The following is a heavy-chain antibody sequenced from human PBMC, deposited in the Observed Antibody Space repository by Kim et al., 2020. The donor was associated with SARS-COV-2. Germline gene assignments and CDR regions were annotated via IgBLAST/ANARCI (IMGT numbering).Heavy chain of an antibody. D-gene: IGHD5-12*01. J-gene: IGHJ4*02. Sequence: SVKVSCKASGGTFSSYAISWVRQAPGQGLEWMGGIIPIFGTANYAQKFQGRVTITADESTSTAYMELSSLRSEDTAVYYCARGTPNRRYSGFDFDYWGQGTLVTVSS. V-gene: IGHV1-69*13. CDR1: GGTFSSYA. CDR3: ARGTPNRRYSGFDFDY. CDR2: IIPIFGTA.